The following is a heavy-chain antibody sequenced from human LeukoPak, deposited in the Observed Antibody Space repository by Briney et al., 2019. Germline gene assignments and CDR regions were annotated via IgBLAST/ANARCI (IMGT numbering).Heavy chain of an antibody. CDR3: ARGPIAARPPDHAFDI. CDR1: GGSISSSSYY. V-gene: IGHV4-39*01. Sequence: SETLSLTCTVSGGSISSSSYYWGWIRQPPGKGLEWIGSIYYSGSTYYNPSLKSRVTISVDTSKNQFSLKLSSVTAADTAVYYCARGPIAARPPDHAFDIWGQGTMVTVSS. D-gene: IGHD6-6*01. J-gene: IGHJ3*02. CDR2: IYYSGST.